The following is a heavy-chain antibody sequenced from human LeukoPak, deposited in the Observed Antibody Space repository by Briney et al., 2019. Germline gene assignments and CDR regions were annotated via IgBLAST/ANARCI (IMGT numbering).Heavy chain of an antibody. D-gene: IGHD1-26*01. V-gene: IGHV4-31*03. CDR3: ARGVNRPTDADAFDI. CDR1: GGSIISDNHF. Sequence: PSETLSLTCTVSGGSIISDNHFWNWIRQHPGKDLEWLGYIHHSGRAFYSPSLESRLTISLDTSKNQFSLKLNSVIGADTAVYYCARGVNRPTDADAFDIWGQGTMVTVSS. J-gene: IGHJ3*02. CDR2: IHHSGRA.